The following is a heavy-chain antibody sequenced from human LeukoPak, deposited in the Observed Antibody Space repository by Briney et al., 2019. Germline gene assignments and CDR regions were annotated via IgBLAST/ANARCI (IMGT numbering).Heavy chain of an antibody. CDR2: ISGDGGST. Sequence: GGSLRLSCAASGFTFDDYAMHWVRQTPGKGLEWVSLISGDGGSTYYADSVKGRFTISRDNNKNSLYLQMNSLRTEDTALYYCAKDGSSSSPFDYWGQGTLVTVSS. D-gene: IGHD6-13*01. CDR3: AKDGSSSSPFDY. CDR1: GFTFDDYA. V-gene: IGHV3-43*02. J-gene: IGHJ4*02.